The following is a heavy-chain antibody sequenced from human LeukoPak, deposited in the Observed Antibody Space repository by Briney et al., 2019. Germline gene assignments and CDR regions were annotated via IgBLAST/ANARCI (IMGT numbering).Heavy chain of an antibody. CDR2: ISGSGGST. CDR1: GFTVSSKY. J-gene: IGHJ4*02. V-gene: IGHV3-23*01. Sequence: HPGGSLRLSCAASGFTVSSKYMSWVRQAPGKGLEWVSAISGSGGSTYYADSVKGRFTISRDNSKNTLYLQMNSLRAEDTAVYYCAKTKRRHSSGWYVVEFDYWGQGTLVTVSS. D-gene: IGHD6-19*01. CDR3: AKTKRRHSSGWYVVEFDY.